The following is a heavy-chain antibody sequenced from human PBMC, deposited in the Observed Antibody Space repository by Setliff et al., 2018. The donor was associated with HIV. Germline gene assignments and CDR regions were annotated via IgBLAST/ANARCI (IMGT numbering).Heavy chain of an antibody. J-gene: IGHJ4*02. CDR1: GESSTRGGYY. Sequence: TLSLPCAVSGESSTRGGYYWSWIRQFAGKGLEWIADIYYSGRTNYNPSLKSRLTVSTDTSKNHLSLKLTSKTAADTAMYFCARGKDPGLYFDNWRQVMLVTVSS. CDR3: ARGKDPGLYFDN. D-gene: IGHD2-15*01. V-gene: IGHV4-31*11. CDR2: IYYSGRT.